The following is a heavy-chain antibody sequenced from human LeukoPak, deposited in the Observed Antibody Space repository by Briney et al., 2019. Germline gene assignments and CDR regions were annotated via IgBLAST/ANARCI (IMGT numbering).Heavy chain of an antibody. CDR1: GGSISSSSYY. Sequence: SETLSLTCTVSGGSISSSSYYWGWIRQPPGKGLEWIGGIYYSGSTYYNPSLKSRVTISVDTSKNQFSLKLSSVTAADTAVYYCARSVVPAADDAFDIWGQGTMVTVSS. CDR2: IYYSGST. J-gene: IGHJ3*02. V-gene: IGHV4-39*07. CDR3: ARSVVPAADDAFDI. D-gene: IGHD2-2*01.